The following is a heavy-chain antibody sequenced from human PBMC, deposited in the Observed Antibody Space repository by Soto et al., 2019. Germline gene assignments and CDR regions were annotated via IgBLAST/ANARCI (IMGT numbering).Heavy chain of an antibody. J-gene: IGHJ4*02. V-gene: IGHV4-39*02. CDR3: ARRGYYYESSGYPSVWY. D-gene: IGHD3-22*01. Sequence: QLQLQESGPGLVKPSETLSLTCTVSGGSISSSSYYWGWIRQPPGKGLEWIGSIYYSGSTYYNPSLKSRVTISVDTSKNHFSLKLSSVTAADTAVDYCARRGYYYESSGYPSVWYWGQGTLVTVSS. CDR2: IYYSGST. CDR1: GGSISSSSYY.